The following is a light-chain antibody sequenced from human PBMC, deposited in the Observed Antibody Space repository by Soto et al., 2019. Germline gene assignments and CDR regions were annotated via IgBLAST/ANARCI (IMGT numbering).Light chain of an antibody. J-gene: IGKJ2*01. CDR3: MQAHQNPRT. CDR2: LGS. Sequence: DIVMTQSPLSLPVTPGEPASISCRSSQSLLRSVGYNYLDWYLQKPGQSPQLLIYLGSNRASGVPDRFSGSGSGTDFTLKISRVEAEDVGVYYCMQAHQNPRTFAQGTKLEIK. CDR1: QSLLRSVGYNY. V-gene: IGKV2-28*01.